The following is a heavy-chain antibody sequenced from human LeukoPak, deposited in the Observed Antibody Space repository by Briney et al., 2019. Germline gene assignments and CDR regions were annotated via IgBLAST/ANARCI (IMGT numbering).Heavy chain of an antibody. J-gene: IGHJ4*02. CDR1: GFTFSSYA. V-gene: IGHV3-30*04. Sequence: PGRSLRLSCAASGFTFSSYAMHWVRQAPGKGLEWVAVISYDGSNKYYADSVKGRFTISRDNSKNTLYLQMNSLRAEDTAVYYCAREGRQWLVLDYRGQGTLVTVSS. D-gene: IGHD6-19*01. CDR2: ISYDGSNK. CDR3: AREGRQWLVLDY.